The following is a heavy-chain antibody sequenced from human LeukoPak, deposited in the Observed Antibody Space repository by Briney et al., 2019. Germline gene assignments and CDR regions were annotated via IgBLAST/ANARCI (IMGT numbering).Heavy chain of an antibody. CDR2: ISAYNGKT. J-gene: IGHJ4*02. V-gene: IGHV1-18*01. Sequence: GASVKVSCKASGYTFTSYGISWVRQAHGQGHEWMGWISAYNGKTNYEQKLQGRVTMTTEKSTSKDYTELSILRSDDSAVYYCAREQFHYDFWSDSTFGEYYFDYCGQGTLVTVSS. CDR1: GYTFTSYG. CDR3: AREQFHYDFWSDSTFGEYYFDY. D-gene: IGHD3-3*01.